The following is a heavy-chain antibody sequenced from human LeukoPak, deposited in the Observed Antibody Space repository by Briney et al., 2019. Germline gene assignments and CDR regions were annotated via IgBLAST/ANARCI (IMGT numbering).Heavy chain of an antibody. D-gene: IGHD2-15*01. Sequence: GGSLRLSCTASGFIASSNYMSWVRQAPGKGLEWVSLIYSGGSTYYADSVMGRSTINRDKSNNTLYLQMNSLRAGDTAVYYCATGGRSGVAFESWGQGTLVTVSS. J-gene: IGHJ4*02. CDR1: GFIASSNY. CDR3: ATGGRSGVAFES. CDR2: IYSGGST. V-gene: IGHV3-53*01.